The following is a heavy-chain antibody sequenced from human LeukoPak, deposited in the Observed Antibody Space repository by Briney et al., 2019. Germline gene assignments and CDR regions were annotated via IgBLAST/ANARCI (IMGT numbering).Heavy chain of an antibody. CDR2: ISSSSSYI. Sequence: PGRSLRLSCAASGFTFSSYSMNWVRQAPGKGLEWVSSISSSSSYIYYADSVKGRFTISRDNAKNSLYLQMNSLRAEDTAVYYCARSTSGGSFSFDYWGQGTLVTVSS. D-gene: IGHD2-15*01. V-gene: IGHV3-21*01. J-gene: IGHJ4*02. CDR3: ARSTSGGSFSFDY. CDR1: GFTFSSYS.